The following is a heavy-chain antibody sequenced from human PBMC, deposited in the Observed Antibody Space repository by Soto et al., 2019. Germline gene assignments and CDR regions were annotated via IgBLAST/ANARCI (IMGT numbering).Heavy chain of an antibody. CDR3: SSLSSMDV. D-gene: IGHD6-6*01. CDR1: GYTFTSHD. V-gene: IGHV1-8*01. CDR2: INPYSGNT. Sequence: GASVKVSCKAPGYTFTSHDIHWLRQASGQGLEWMGSINPYSGNTAFAPKFQDRIAMARDTSITTAYMELNSLGSGDTAVYFCSSLSSMDVWGQGTTVTVSS. J-gene: IGHJ6*02.